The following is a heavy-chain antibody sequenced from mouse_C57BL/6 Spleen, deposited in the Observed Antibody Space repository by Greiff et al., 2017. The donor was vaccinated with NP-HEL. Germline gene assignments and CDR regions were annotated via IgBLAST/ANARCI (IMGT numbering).Heavy chain of an antibody. Sequence: QVQLQQPGAELVMPGASVKLSCKASGYTFTSYWMHWVKQRPGQGLEWIGEIDPSDSYTNYNQKFKGKSTLTADKSSSTAYMQLSSLTSEDSAVYYCASGYGSSVDYWGQGTTLTVSS. J-gene: IGHJ2*01. CDR1: GYTFTSYW. D-gene: IGHD1-1*01. CDR3: ASGYGSSVDY. CDR2: IDPSDSYT. V-gene: IGHV1-69*01.